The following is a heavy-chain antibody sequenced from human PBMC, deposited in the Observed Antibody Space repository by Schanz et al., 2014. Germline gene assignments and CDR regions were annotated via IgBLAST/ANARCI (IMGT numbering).Heavy chain of an antibody. D-gene: IGHD4-17*01. CDR1: GYSFSSYG. CDR2: INPNSGGT. V-gene: IGHV1-2*02. Sequence: QVYLVQSGAEVKKPGASVKVSCKASGYSFSSYGFNWVRQAPGQGLEWMGRINPNSGGTNYAQKFQGRVTMTRDTSISTAYMELSSLRSDDTAVYYCARELRLEYYFDYWGQGTQVTVSS. CDR3: ARELRLEYYFDY. J-gene: IGHJ4*02.